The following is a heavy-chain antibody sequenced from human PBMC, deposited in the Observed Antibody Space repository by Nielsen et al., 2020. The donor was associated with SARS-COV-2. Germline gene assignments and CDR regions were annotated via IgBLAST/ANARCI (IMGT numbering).Heavy chain of an antibody. CDR2: IKQDGSEK. CDR1: GFTFSSYW. Sequence: GESLKISCAASGFTFSSYWMSWVRQAPGKGLEWVANIKQDGSEKYYVDSVKGRFTISRDNAKNSLYLQMNSLRAEDTALYYCAKDAMVRGVGWFDPWGQGTLVTVSS. V-gene: IGHV3-7*03. J-gene: IGHJ5*02. D-gene: IGHD3-10*01. CDR3: AKDAMVRGVGWFDP.